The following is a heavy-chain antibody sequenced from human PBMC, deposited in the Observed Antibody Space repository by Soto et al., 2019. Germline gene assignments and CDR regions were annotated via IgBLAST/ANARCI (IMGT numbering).Heavy chain of an antibody. D-gene: IGHD6-19*01. J-gene: IGHJ6*03. CDR3: ARNAESSGWYYYYYMDV. Sequence: EASVKVSCKASGYTFTSYGISWVRQAPGQGLEWMGWISAYNGNTNYAQKLQGRVTMTTDTSTSTAYMELRSLRSDDTAVYYCARNAESSGWYYYYYMDVWGKGTTVTVSS. CDR2: ISAYNGNT. V-gene: IGHV1-18*01. CDR1: GYTFTSYG.